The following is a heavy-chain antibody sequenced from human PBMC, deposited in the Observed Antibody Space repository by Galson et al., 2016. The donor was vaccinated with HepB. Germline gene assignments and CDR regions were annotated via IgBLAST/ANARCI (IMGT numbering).Heavy chain of an antibody. D-gene: IGHD1-14*01. CDR2: IKGNGGEI. Sequence: SLRLPCAASGFTFSNHYMHWVRHSPGEGLMWVSQIKGNGGEIAYANSVGGRFTISSDNAKNTLYLQMNSLRVEDTAVYYCARGGRTEETSLVYWGQGTLVTVSS. J-gene: IGHJ4*02. CDR1: GFTFSNHY. CDR3: ARGGRTEETSLVY. V-gene: IGHV3-74*03.